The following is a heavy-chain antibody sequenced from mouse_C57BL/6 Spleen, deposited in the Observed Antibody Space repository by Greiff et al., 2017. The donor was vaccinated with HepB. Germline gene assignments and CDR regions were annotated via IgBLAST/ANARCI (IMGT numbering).Heavy chain of an antibody. D-gene: IGHD2-4*01. CDR3: ARRSMITTGAMDY. Sequence: QVQLQQSGAELARPGASVKMSCKASGYTFTGYTMHWVKQRPGQGLEWIGYINPSSGYTKYNQKFKDKATLTADKSSSTAYMQLSSLTSEDSAVYYCARRSMITTGAMDYWGQGTSVTVSS. J-gene: IGHJ4*01. CDR2: INPSSGYT. CDR1: GYTFTGYT. V-gene: IGHV1-4*01.